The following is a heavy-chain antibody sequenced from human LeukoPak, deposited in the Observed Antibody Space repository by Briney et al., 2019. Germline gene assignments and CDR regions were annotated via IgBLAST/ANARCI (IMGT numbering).Heavy chain of an antibody. Sequence: GGSLRLSCAASGFPFSGYWMDWVRQAPGKGMEWVANIKEDRSEQYYADSVKGRFTISRDNAKNSLYLEMNSLRAEDTAVYFCSRSLDDWGQGALVIVSS. CDR2: IKEDRSEQ. CDR1: GFPFSGYW. J-gene: IGHJ4*02. V-gene: IGHV3-7*01. CDR3: SRSLDD.